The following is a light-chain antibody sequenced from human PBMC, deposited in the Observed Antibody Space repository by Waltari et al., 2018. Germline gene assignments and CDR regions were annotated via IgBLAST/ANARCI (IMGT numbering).Light chain of an antibody. CDR3: AAWDDSLNGVV. V-gene: IGLV1-44*01. J-gene: IGLJ2*01. CDR1: SSNIGSNT. Sequence: QSVLTQPPSASGTPGPRVTLPCSGGSSNIGSNTVNWYQQLPGTAPKLLIYSNNQRPSGVPDRFSGSKSGTSASLAISGLQSEDEADYYCAAWDDSLNGVVFGGGTKLTVL. CDR2: SNN.